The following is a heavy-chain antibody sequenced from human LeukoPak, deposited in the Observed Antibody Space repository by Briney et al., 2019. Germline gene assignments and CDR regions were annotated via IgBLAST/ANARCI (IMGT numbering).Heavy chain of an antibody. Sequence: KPSETLSLTCAVYGGSFSGYYWSWIRQPPGRGLEWIGEINHSGSTSYNPSLKSRVTISVDTSKNQFSLKLNSVTAADTAVYYCARVSGSSAAGDAFDIWGQGTTVTVSS. CDR1: GGSFSGYY. J-gene: IGHJ3*02. CDR2: INHSGST. CDR3: ARVSGSSAAGDAFDI. D-gene: IGHD2-15*01. V-gene: IGHV4-34*01.